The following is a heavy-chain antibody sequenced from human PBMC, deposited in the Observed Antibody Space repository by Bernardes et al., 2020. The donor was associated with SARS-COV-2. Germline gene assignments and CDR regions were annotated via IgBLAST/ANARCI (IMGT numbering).Heavy chain of an antibody. V-gene: IGHV4-39*01. D-gene: IGHD2-21*02. CDR2: FFSSGST. J-gene: IGHJ3*02. Sequence: SQTLSPTCGVSGVPISSTSYYRGWVRQSPGMGLEWIGCFFSSGSTSHNPPLKSRLTVSIDTSRNQFSLRLTSVTAADTAVYYCAIATRTAVGFDIWGQGTPVTDSS. CDR3: AIATRTAVGFDI. CDR1: GVPISSTSYY.